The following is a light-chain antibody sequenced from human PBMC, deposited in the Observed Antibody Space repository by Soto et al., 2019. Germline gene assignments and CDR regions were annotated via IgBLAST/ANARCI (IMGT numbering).Light chain of an antibody. CDR1: QPIKTW. V-gene: IGKV1-12*02. Sequence: DIQLTQTPASVSAAVGDRTNISCRASQPIKTWLAWYQQKPGKGPKLLIYTASTLETGVPSRFSGSGSGTDFTLTISSLQPEDAAIYSCQQAASFPFTFGPGAKV. CDR3: QQAASFPFT. J-gene: IGKJ3*01. CDR2: TAS.